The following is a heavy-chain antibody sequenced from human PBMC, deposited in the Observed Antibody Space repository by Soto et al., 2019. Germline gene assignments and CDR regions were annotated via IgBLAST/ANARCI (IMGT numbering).Heavy chain of an antibody. V-gene: IGHV3-30*18. CDR2: ISYDETNE. Sequence: GGSPRRSCLAPGFTLVRHGMHWVRESTGKGLEWVAVISYDETNEYYVDSVKGRFTISRENSKSTLYLQMKRLRPEDTAVYKCAKDLRTTISDYGMDVWGQGTT. J-gene: IGHJ6*02. D-gene: IGHD2-21*01. CDR1: GFTLVRHG. CDR3: AKDLRTTISDYGMDV.